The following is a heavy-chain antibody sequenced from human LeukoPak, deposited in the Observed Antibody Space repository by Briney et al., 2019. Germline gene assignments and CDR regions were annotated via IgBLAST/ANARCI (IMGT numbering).Heavy chain of an antibody. D-gene: IGHD3-22*01. Sequence: GGSLRLSCAASGFTFSGYWMSWVRQAPGKGLEWVANIKQDGSEKYYVDSVKGRFTISRDNAKNSLYLQMNSLRAEDTAVYYCARGGYYYDSSDVALFDSWGQGTLVTASS. V-gene: IGHV3-7*03. CDR1: GFTFSGYW. CDR3: ARGGYYYDSSDVALFDS. CDR2: IKQDGSEK. J-gene: IGHJ4*02.